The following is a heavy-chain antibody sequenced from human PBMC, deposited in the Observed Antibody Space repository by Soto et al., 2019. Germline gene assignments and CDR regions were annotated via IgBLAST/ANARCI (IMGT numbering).Heavy chain of an antibody. CDR3: AKPKYNWNNWFDP. V-gene: IGHV3-23*01. Sequence: GGSLRLSFAASGFTVSSYAMSWVRQAPGKGLEWVSAISGSGGSTYYADSVKGRFTISRDNSKNTLYLQMNSLRAEDTAVYYCAKPKYNWNNWFDPWGQGTLVTVSS. CDR2: ISGSGGST. J-gene: IGHJ5*02. CDR1: GFTVSSYA. D-gene: IGHD1-20*01.